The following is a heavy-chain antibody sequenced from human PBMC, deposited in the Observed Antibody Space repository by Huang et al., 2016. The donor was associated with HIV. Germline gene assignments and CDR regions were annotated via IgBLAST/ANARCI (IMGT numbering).Heavy chain of an antibody. Sequence: QVQLVQSRAEVKKPGASVKVSCKVSEYTLNELSIPWVRQPPGKGLEWRGVLDAEIGDTIDAQKVQGGVTMTEDTSTETAFMELGGLRPEDTAVYYCATGFNVFFDFWGQGTLVTVSS. CDR3: ATGFNVFFDF. CDR1: EYTLNELS. V-gene: IGHV1-24*01. CDR2: LDAEIGDT. J-gene: IGHJ4*02.